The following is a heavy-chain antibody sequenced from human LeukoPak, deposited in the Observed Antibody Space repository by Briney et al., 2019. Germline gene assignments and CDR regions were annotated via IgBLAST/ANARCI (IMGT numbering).Heavy chain of an antibody. CDR3: ARAAAVAGTGFDH. J-gene: IGHJ5*02. Sequence: GASVKVCCKASGYTFTSYAINWVGQATGQGLEWMGGMNPNSGNTGYAQKFQGRVTMTRNTSISTAYMELSSLRSEDTAVYYCARAAAVAGTGFDHWGQRTLVTVSS. V-gene: IGHV1-8*01. CDR2: MNPNSGNT. CDR1: GYTFTSYA. D-gene: IGHD6-19*01.